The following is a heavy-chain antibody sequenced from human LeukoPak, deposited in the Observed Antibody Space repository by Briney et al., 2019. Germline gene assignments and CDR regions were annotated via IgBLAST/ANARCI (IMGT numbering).Heavy chain of an antibody. CDR2: INQDGSDK. Sequence: GGSLRLSCAASGLTFSIHWMNWVRQAPGKGLECVANINQDGSDKYYVDSVKGRFTISRDNAKNLLYLQMNSLRAEDTAVYFCSWSLNYWGLGTLVTVSS. V-gene: IGHV3-7*01. D-gene: IGHD1-26*01. CDR3: SWSLNY. CDR1: GLTFSIHW. J-gene: IGHJ4*02.